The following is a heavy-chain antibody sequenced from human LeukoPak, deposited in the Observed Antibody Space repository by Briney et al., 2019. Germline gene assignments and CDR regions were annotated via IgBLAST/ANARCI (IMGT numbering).Heavy chain of an antibody. CDR3: AKGRGYMGVASFDY. Sequence: GGSLRLSCAASVFTFDDYVLHWVRQAPGKGLEWVSGVSWNSGSIGYADSVKGRFTISRDNAKNSLYLQMNSLRAEDTALYYCAKGRGYMGVASFDYWGQRTLVTVSS. CDR2: VSWNSGSI. CDR1: VFTFDDYV. V-gene: IGHV3-9*01. J-gene: IGHJ4*02. D-gene: IGHD2-2*02.